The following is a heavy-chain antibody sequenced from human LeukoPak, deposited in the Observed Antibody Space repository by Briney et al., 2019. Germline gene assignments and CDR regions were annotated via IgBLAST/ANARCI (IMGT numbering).Heavy chain of an antibody. J-gene: IGHJ3*02. Sequence: GGSLRLSCAASGFTFSSYSMNWVRQAPGKGLEWVSSISSSSSYIYYADSVKGRFTISRDNAKNSLYLQMNSLRAEDTAVYYGEREIYGSGSYYTDAFDIWGQGTMVTVSS. V-gene: IGHV3-21*01. D-gene: IGHD3-10*01. CDR1: GFTFSSYS. CDR2: ISSSSSYI. CDR3: EREIYGSGSYYTDAFDI.